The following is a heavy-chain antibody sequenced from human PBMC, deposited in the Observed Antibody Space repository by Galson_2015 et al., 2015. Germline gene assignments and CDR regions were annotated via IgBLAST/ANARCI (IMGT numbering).Heavy chain of an antibody. D-gene: IGHD6-13*01. Sequence: SLRLSCAASGFTFSSYGMHWVRQAPGKGLEWVAVIWYDGSNKYYADSVKGRFTISRDNSKNTLYLQMNSLRAEDTAVYYCARDSAAGGGGGGMDVWGQGTTVTVSS. CDR2: IWYDGSNK. V-gene: IGHV3-33*01. CDR3: ARDSAAGGGGGGMDV. CDR1: GFTFSSYG. J-gene: IGHJ6*02.